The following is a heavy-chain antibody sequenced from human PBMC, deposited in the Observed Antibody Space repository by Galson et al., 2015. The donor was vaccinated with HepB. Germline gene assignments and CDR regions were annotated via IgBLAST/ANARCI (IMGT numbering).Heavy chain of an antibody. CDR1: GFTFSSYA. CDR2: ISGSGGST. CDR3: AKGRQYSGSWWGLDY. Sequence: SLRLSCAASGFTFSSYAMSWVRQAPGKGLEWVPAISGSGGSTYYADSVKGRFTIPRDNSKNTLYLQMNGLRAEDTAVYYCAKGRQYSGSWWGLDYWGQGTLVTVSS. V-gene: IGHV3-23*01. D-gene: IGHD6-13*01. J-gene: IGHJ4*02.